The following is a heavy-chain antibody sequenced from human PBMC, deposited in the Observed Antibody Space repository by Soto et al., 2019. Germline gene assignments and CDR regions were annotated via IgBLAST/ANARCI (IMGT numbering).Heavy chain of an antibody. J-gene: IGHJ6*01. D-gene: IGHD1-26*01. CDR1: GYTFTYYY. CDR3: ARYGRVSGSVHFHDEGIVG. CDR2: INPTGGST. Sequence: QVQLVQSGAEVKKPGASVKVSCKASGYTFTYYYIHWVRQAPGQGLEWMGIINPTGGSTSYAQKFRGRVTMTRDTVMSIVDMKPNGLRADCSAYFYVARYGRVSGSVHFHDEGIVGWGHGTTVTVSS. V-gene: IGHV1-46*03.